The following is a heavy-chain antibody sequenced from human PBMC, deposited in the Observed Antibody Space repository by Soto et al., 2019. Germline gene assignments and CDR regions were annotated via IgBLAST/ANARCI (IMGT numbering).Heavy chain of an antibody. CDR2: TYHSGRA. D-gene: IGHD3-22*01. CDR1: GGTPSPCCNF. J-gene: IGHJ6*02. V-gene: IGHV4-39*01. Sequence: SHTLSLPCTGSGGTPSPCCNFWGRLRQHPAKGLEWTGSTYHSGRADYNPSLTSRVTISVDTSKNQFSLKLSSVTAADTAVYYCASLLMYYYDSVPRLYGLDVWCQCTSGT. CDR3: ASLLMYYYDSVPRLYGLDV.